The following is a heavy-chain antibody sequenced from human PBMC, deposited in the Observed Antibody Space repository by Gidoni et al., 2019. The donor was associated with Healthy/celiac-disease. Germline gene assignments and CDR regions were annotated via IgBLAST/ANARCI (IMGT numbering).Heavy chain of an antibody. Sequence: QVQLVQSGAEVKKPGASVKVSCKASGYTFTSYYMHWVRQAPGQGLEWMGIINPSGGSTSYAQKFQGRVTMTRDTSTSTVYMELSSLRSEDTAVYYCARESGDYDSSGYNYFDYWGQGTLVTVSS. J-gene: IGHJ4*02. CDR1: GYTFTSYY. V-gene: IGHV1-46*01. D-gene: IGHD3-22*01. CDR3: ARESGDYDSSGYNYFDY. CDR2: INPSGGST.